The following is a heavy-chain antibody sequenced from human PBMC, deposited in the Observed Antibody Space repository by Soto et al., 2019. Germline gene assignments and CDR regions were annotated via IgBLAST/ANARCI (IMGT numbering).Heavy chain of an antibody. J-gene: IGHJ6*02. D-gene: IGHD6-6*01. CDR3: ARDQGAARRNYYYGMDV. V-gene: IGHV1-69*01. CDR2: IIPLFGTA. CDR1: GGTFSSYA. Sequence: QVQLVQSGAEVKKPGSSVKVSCKASGGTFSSYAISWVRQAPGQGLEWMGGIIPLFGTANYAQKFQGRVTITADESTSTAHMELSSLRSEDTAVYYCARDQGAARRNYYYGMDVWGQGTTVTVSS.